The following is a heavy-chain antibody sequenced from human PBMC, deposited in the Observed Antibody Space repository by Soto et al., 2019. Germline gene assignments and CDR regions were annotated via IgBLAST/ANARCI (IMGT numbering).Heavy chain of an antibody. D-gene: IGHD5-12*01. J-gene: IGHJ4*02. Sequence: SETLCLTCTVSGGSIRSYYWCWIRQPAGKGLEWIGRIYTSGSTNYNPSLKSRVTMSVDTSKNQFSLKLSSVSAADTSLYYCARSGHHRFVDFWGQGTLVTVSS. CDR1: GGSIRSYY. CDR2: IYTSGST. V-gene: IGHV4-4*07. CDR3: ARSGHHRFVDF.